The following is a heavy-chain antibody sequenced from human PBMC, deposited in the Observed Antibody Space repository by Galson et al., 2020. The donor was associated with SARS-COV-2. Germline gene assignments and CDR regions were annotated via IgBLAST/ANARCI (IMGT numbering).Heavy chain of an antibody. Sequence: ETSETLSLTCTVSGGSISSYYWSWIRQPPGKGLEWIGYIYYSGSTKYNPSLKSRVTISVDMSKNQFSLKLSSVTAADTAVYYCARGFRRWERNWYFDLWGRGTLVTVSS. CDR2: IYYSGST. CDR3: ARGFRRWERNWYFDL. D-gene: IGHD1-26*01. J-gene: IGHJ2*01. CDR1: GGSISSYY. V-gene: IGHV4-59*01.